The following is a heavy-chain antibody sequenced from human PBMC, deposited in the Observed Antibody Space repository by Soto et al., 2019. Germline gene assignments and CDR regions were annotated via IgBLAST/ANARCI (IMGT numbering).Heavy chain of an antibody. CDR3: ARECVDTVTSITIPFDY. CDR1: GFTFSRCD. D-gene: IGHD5-12*01. CDR2: ISSSASYM. V-gene: IGHV3-21*01. J-gene: IGHJ4*02. Sequence: EVHLLQSGGGLVKPGGSLRLSCATSGFTFSRCDMNWVRQAPGKGLEWVSFISSSASYMYYADSVKGRFTISRDNSKKSLYLQMYSLRADDTAVYYCARECVDTVTSITIPFDYWGQGALVTVSS.